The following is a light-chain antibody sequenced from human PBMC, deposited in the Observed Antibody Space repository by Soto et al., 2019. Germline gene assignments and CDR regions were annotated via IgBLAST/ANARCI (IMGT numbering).Light chain of an antibody. CDR3: MQALQTPLT. CDR2: LGS. J-gene: IGKJ3*01. Sequence: IVMTQSPLSLPVTPGEPASISCRSSQSLLHSNGYNYLDWYLQKPGQSPQLLIYLGSNRASGVXAXFSGSGAGTDFTLKISRVEAEDVGVYYCMQALQTPLTFGPGTKVDIK. CDR1: QSLLHSNGYNY. V-gene: IGKV2-28*01.